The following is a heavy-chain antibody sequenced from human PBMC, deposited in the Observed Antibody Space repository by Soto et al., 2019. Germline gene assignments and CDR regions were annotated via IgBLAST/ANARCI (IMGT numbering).Heavy chain of an antibody. V-gene: IGHV3-23*01. D-gene: IGHD2-15*01. CDR1: GFTFSTYA. CDR3: AKGGEGSCSQTSCLYFSDS. Sequence: EVQLLDSGGGLVQPGGSLRLSCAASGFTFSTYAMSWVRQAPGKGLECVSTISGSGDSSYYATSVKGRFTISRDNSRNTLDLQMNSLRVEDTAVYYCAKGGEGSCSQTSCLYFSDSWGQGTLVTVSS. J-gene: IGHJ4*02. CDR2: ISGSGDSS.